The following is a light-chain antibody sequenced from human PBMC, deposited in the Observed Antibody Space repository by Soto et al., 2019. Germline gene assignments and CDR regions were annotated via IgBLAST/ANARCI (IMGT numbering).Light chain of an antibody. CDR2: EAA. J-gene: IGLJ3*02. CDR3: CSFSKTDTLL. V-gene: IGLV2-23*01. Sequence: QSALTQPASLSGSPGQSITMSCYGTRSDVGSYNLVSWYQQHPGKAPKLIIYEAARRPSGVSDRFSGSKSGNTASLTISGLQAEDEADYYCCSFSKTDTLLFGGGTKLTVL. CDR1: RSDVGSYNL.